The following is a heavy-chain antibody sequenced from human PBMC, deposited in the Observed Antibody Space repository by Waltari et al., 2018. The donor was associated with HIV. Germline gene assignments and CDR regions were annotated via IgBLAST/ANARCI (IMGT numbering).Heavy chain of an antibody. V-gene: IGHV5-51*01. Sequence: EVQLVQSGAELKKPGESLRISCQGSGYSFKTYWIGWVRQMPGKGPEWMGNIYPADSETRYSPAFEGRITISVDKSINTVFLQWNSLKASDTARYFCARHHPEPRRSYYASSYYDVWGQGTLVTVSS. CDR3: ARHHPEPRRSYYASSYYDV. CDR1: GYSFKTYW. J-gene: IGHJ4*02. D-gene: IGHD3-10*01. CDR2: IYPADSET.